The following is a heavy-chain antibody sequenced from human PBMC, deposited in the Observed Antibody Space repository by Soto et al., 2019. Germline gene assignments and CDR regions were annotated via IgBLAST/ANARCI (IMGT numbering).Heavy chain of an antibody. V-gene: IGHV3-66*01. Sequence: GGSLRLSCAASGFTVSSNYMNWVRQAPGKGLEWVSVVYDDGSTYYADSVKGRFTISRDNSKNTLYLQMNSLRAEDTAVYYCARAPSHPHLPLAFDYRGPGTLVTLSS. CDR3: ARAPSHPHLPLAFDY. J-gene: IGHJ4*02. CDR1: GFTVSSNY. CDR2: VYDDGST.